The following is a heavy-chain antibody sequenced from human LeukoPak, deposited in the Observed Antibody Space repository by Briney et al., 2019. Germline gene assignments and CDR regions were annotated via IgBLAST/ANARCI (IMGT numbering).Heavy chain of an antibody. CDR1: GFTFTDYW. V-gene: IGHV3-7*01. CDR2: IRQDGSEK. Sequence: SGGSLRLSXEVSGFTFTDYWMNWVRQAPGKGPEWVASIRQDGSEKIYVDSVKGRFTISRDNTKNSLSLQLNGLRAEDTAVYYCARDGTAAGLYFDLWGQGTLVTASS. CDR3: ARDGTAAGLYFDL. J-gene: IGHJ4*01. D-gene: IGHD6-13*01.